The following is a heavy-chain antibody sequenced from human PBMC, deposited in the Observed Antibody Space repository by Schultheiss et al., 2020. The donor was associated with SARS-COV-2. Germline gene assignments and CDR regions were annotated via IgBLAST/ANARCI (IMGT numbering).Heavy chain of an antibody. CDR2: ISYDGNSQ. V-gene: IGHV3-30*03. D-gene: IGHD4-23*01. CDR1: GFTFSIYD. J-gene: IGHJ4*02. Sequence: GGSLRLSCAASGFTFSIYDIHWVRQAPGKGLEWVAIISYDGNSQYYADSVKGRITISRDSSKNTLYLQMNSLRAEDTAVYYCARDCMGNLNRAGFDYWGLGTLITV. CDR3: ARDCMGNLNRAGFDY.